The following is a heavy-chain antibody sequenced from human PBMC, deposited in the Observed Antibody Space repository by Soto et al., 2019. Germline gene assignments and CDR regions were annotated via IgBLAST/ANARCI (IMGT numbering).Heavy chain of an antibody. V-gene: IGHV4-31*03. J-gene: IGHJ5*02. CDR3: ARCLIAARPCWFDP. CDR2: IYYSGNT. D-gene: IGHD6-6*01. CDR1: GGSITTGGYY. Sequence: QVQLQESGPGLVKPSQTLSLTCSVSGGSITTGGYYWNWIRQHPGKGLEWIGYIYYSGNTYYNPSLKSRVTISVDTSKNQFSLKLSSVTAADTAVYYCARCLIAARPCWFDPWGQGTLVTVSS.